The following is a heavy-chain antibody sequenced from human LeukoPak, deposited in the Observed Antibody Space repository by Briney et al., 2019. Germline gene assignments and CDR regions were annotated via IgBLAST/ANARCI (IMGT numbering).Heavy chain of an antibody. CDR1: GYTFTGYY. V-gene: IGHV1-2*02. J-gene: IGHJ6*02. CDR3: ARYGEYCSSTSCYLGYYYYGMDV. Sequence: ASVKVSCKASGYTFTGYYMHWVRQAPGQGLECMGWINPNSGGTNYAQKFQGRVTMTRDTSISTAYMELSRLRSDDTAVYYCARYGEYCSSTSCYLGYYYYGMDVWGQGTTVTVSS. CDR2: INPNSGGT. D-gene: IGHD2-2*01.